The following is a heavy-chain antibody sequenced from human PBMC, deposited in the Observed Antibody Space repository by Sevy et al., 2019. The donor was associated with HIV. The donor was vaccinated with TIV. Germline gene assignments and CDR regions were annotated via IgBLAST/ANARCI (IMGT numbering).Heavy chain of an antibody. CDR1: GFTFSDYY. V-gene: IGHV3-11*01. D-gene: IGHD2-2*02. CDR2: ISSSGSTI. CDR3: ARSRAYCSSTSCYIRDYYYYGMDV. Sequence: GGSLRLSCAASGFTFSDYYMSWIRQAPGKGLEWVSYISSSGSTIYYADSVKGRFTISRDNAKNSLYLQMNSLRAEDTAVYYCARSRAYCSSTSCYIRDYYYYGMDVWGQGTTFTVSS. J-gene: IGHJ6*02.